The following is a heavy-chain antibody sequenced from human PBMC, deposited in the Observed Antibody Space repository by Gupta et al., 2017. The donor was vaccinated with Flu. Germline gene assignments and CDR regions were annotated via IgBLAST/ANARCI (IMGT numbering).Heavy chain of an antibody. J-gene: IGHJ5*02. D-gene: IGHD2-2*03. CDR2: IIPMFGTA. V-gene: IGHV1-69*01. Sequence: QAPGQGLEWMGGIIPMFGTAKNVQRFQDRVTFTADESANTAYMEVSGLRFEDTAVYYCARPAIPGYCTTTSCYNWFDTWGQGTVVTVSS. CDR3: ARPAIPGYCTTTSCYNWFDT.